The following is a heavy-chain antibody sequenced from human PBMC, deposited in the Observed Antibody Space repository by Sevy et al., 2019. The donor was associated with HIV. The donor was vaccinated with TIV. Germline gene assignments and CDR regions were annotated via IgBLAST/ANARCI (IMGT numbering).Heavy chain of an antibody. CDR1: GFTFSIIY. Sequence: GGSLRLSCAASGFTFSIIYMNWVRQSPGKGLEWVGRMKSKTDGGTIDYAAPVKDRFTMSRDDSKNTLYLQMNSLEADDTAVYYCTTVGFPHWGSEAFDIWGQGTMVTVSS. D-gene: IGHD3-16*01. J-gene: IGHJ3*02. CDR2: MKSKTDGGTI. CDR3: TTVGFPHWGSEAFDI. V-gene: IGHV3-15*01.